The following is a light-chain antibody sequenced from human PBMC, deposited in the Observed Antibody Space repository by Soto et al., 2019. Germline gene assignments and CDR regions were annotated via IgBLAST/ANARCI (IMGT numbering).Light chain of an antibody. CDR2: GAS. Sequence: EIVLTQSPGTLSLSPGERATLSCRASQSVSSSYLAWYQQKPGQAPRLLIYGASSRATGIPDRFSGSGSGTDFTLTISRLETEEFAVYYCQQYGSSPWTFGRGTKVEIK. CDR3: QQYGSSPWT. V-gene: IGKV3-20*01. J-gene: IGKJ1*01. CDR1: QSVSSSY.